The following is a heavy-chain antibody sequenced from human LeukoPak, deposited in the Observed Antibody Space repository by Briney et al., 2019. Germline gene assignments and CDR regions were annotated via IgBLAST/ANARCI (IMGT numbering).Heavy chain of an antibody. CDR1: GLTFSDAW. V-gene: IGHV3-15*01. Sequence: PGGSLRLSCAAPGLTFSDAWMTWVRQAPGKGLEWVGRIKSKSRGGTTDYAAPVKDRFTISRDDSKNTLFLQMNSLKTEDTAVYFCTTHGGDYPTYWGQGTLVTVSS. CDR2: IKSKSRGGTT. D-gene: IGHD4-17*01. CDR3: TTHGGDYPTY. J-gene: IGHJ4*02.